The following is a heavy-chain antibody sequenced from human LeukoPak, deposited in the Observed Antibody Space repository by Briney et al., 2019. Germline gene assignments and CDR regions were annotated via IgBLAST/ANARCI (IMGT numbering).Heavy chain of an antibody. Sequence: SETLSLTCAVSGGSISSGGYSWSWIRQPPGKGLEWIGYIYHSGSTYYNPSLKSRVTISVDRSKNQFSLKLSSVTAADTAVYYCARGVPPGFWFDPWGQGTLVTVSS. CDR3: ARGVPPGFWFDP. D-gene: IGHD1-1*01. V-gene: IGHV4-30-2*01. J-gene: IGHJ5*02. CDR1: GGSISSGGYS. CDR2: IYHSGST.